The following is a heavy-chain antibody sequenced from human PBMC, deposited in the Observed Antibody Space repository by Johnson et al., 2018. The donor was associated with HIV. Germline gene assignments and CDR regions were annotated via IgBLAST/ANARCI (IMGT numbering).Heavy chain of an antibody. Sequence: VQLVESGGGLVQPGGSLRLSCAASGFTFRNYLMSWVRQAPGKGLEWVANIKQDGSEKYYVDSVKGRFTISRDNDKNSLYLQLNSLSAEDTAVYYRAGSYRSGSYHGGGGKAFDIWGQGTMVTVSS. V-gene: IGHV3-7*03. J-gene: IGHJ3*02. D-gene: IGHD1-26*01. CDR3: AGSYRSGSYHGGGGKAFDI. CDR2: IKQDGSEK. CDR1: GFTFRNYL.